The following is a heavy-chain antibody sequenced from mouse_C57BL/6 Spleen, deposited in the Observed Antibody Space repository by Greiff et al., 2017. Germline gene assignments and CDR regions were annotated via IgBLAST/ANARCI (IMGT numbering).Heavy chain of an antibody. Sequence: EVHLVESGGGLVKPGGSLKLSCAASGFTFSDYGMHWVRQAPEKGLEWVAYISSGSSTIYYADTVKGRFTISRDNAKNTLFLQMTSLRSEDTAMYYCARGYYYGSSYWFAYWGQGTLVTVSA. CDR1: GFTFSDYG. V-gene: IGHV5-17*01. D-gene: IGHD1-1*01. CDR2: ISSGSSTI. J-gene: IGHJ3*01. CDR3: ARGYYYGSSYWFAY.